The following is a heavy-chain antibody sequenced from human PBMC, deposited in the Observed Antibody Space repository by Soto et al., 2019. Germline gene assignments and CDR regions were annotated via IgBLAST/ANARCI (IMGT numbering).Heavy chain of an antibody. V-gene: IGHV1-69*13. Sequence: SVKVSCKASGGTFSSYAISWVRQAPGQGLEWMGGIIPIFGTANYAQKFQGRVTITADESTSTAYMELSSLRSEDTAVYYCARVPAANIYYYYGMDVWGQGTTVTVSS. D-gene: IGHD2-2*01. J-gene: IGHJ6*02. CDR2: IIPIFGTA. CDR3: ARVPAANIYYYYGMDV. CDR1: GGTFSSYA.